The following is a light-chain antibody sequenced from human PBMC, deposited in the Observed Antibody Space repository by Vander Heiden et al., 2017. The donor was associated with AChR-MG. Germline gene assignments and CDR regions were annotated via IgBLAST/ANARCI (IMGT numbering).Light chain of an antibody. J-gene: IGLJ1*01. CDR2: DVS. CDR3: SSYTSSSTRV. V-gene: IGLV2-14*03. Sequence: QSALTQPASVSGSPGQSITIYCTGTSSDVGGYNYVSWYQQHPGKAPKLMSYDVSNRPSGVSNRFSGSKSGNTASLTISGLQAEDEADYYCSSYTSSSTRVFGTGTKVTVL. CDR1: SSDVGGYNY.